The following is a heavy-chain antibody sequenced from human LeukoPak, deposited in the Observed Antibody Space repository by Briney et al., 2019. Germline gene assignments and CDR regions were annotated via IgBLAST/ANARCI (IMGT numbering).Heavy chain of an antibody. J-gene: IGHJ5*02. V-gene: IGHV4-34*03. CDR1: GGSFSGYY. CDR3: LRSSSRAGWFDP. D-gene: IGHD6-6*01. Sequence: SETLSLTCAVYGGSFSGYYWSWIRQPPGKGLEWIGEINHSGSTNYNPSLKSRVTISVDTSKNQFSLKLSSVTAADTAVYYCLRSSSRAGWFDPWGQGTLVTVSS. CDR2: INHSGST.